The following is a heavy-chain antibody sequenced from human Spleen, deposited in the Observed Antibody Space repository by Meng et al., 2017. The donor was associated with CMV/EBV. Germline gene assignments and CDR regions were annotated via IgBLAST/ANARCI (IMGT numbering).Heavy chain of an antibody. J-gene: IGHJ6*02. CDR2: ISYDGISK. Sequence: GESLKISCAASGFTFSDYYMNWVRQAPGKGLEWVAVISYDGISKYYADSVKGRFTISRDISKNSLYLQMNSLRAEDTAVYYCARLGLAVAGSPGMDVWGQGTAVTVSS. CDR1: GFTFSDYY. V-gene: IGHV3-30*03. D-gene: IGHD6-13*01. CDR3: ARLGLAVAGSPGMDV.